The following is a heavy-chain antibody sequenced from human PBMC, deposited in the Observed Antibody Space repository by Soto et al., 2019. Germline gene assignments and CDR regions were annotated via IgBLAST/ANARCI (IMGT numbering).Heavy chain of an antibody. D-gene: IGHD3-3*01. J-gene: IGHJ4*02. CDR3: ARGQDFWTGWKFTF. Sequence: ASVKVSCKTYGYDFTNYGINWVRQAPGQGLEWMGWISAYNGNIVYAQNFRGRATLTTDTSTGSAYMELRSLRSDDTAVYYCARGQDFWTGWKFTFGGQGTLVTVSS. V-gene: IGHV1-18*01. CDR1: GYDFTNYG. CDR2: ISAYNGNI.